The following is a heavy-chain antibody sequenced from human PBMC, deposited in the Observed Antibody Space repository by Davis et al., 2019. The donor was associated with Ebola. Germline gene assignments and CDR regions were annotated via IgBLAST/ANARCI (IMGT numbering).Heavy chain of an antibody. J-gene: IGHJ4*02. CDR3: ARYTMIDNYFDY. Sequence: GESLKISCKGSGYSFTSYWISWVRQMPGKGLEWMGRIDPSDSYTNYSPSFQGRVTISADKSISTAYLQWSSLKASDTAMYYCARYTMIDNYFDYWGQGTLVTVSS. V-gene: IGHV5-10-1*01. D-gene: IGHD3-22*01. CDR2: IDPSDSYT. CDR1: GYSFTSYW.